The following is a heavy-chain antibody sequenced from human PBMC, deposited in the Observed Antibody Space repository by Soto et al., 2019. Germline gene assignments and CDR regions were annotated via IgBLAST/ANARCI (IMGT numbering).Heavy chain of an antibody. V-gene: IGHV4-30-4*01. Sequence: SETLSLTCTVSGGSISSGNYYWSWIRQSPGKGLEWIGYIYSTGSSYYNPSLRSRVSMSVDTSKNQFSLNLSSVTAADTAVYYCAKEELFGLGFRGVHFDYWGQGTLVTVSS. CDR2: IYSTGSS. J-gene: IGHJ4*02. CDR1: GGSISSGNYY. CDR3: AKEELFGLGFRGVHFDY. D-gene: IGHD3-10*01.